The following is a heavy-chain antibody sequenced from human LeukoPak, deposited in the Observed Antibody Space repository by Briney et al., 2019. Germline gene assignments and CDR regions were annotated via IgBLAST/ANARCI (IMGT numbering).Heavy chain of an antibody. CDR1: GFTVSNNY. D-gene: IGHD3-10*01. Sequence: GGSLRLSCAASGFTVSNNYMNWVRQAPGKGLEWVSVIYSGGSTSYADSVKGRFTISRDNSKNTLYLQMNGLRAEDTAIYYCARGSHYDSGSNSYDYWGQGTLVTVSS. V-gene: IGHV3-53*01. CDR3: ARGSHYDSGSNSYDY. CDR2: IYSGGST. J-gene: IGHJ4*02.